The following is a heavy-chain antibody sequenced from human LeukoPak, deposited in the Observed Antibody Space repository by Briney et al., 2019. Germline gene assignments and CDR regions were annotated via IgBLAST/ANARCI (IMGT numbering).Heavy chain of an antibody. V-gene: IGHV3-7*01. CDR1: GFTFSSYW. J-gene: IGHJ4*02. CDR2: IKQDGSEK. CDR3: GRGLIPMVRGVIGY. D-gene: IGHD3-10*01. Sequence: GGSLRLSCAASGFTFSSYWMSWVRQAPGKGLEWVANIKQDGSEKYYVDSVKGRFTISRDNAKNSLYLQMNSLRAEDTAVYYCGRGLIPMVRGVIGYWGQGTLVTVSS.